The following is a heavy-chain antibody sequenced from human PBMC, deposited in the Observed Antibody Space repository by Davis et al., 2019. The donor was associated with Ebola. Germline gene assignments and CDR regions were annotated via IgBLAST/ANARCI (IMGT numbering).Heavy chain of an antibody. CDR2: ISGFNTNT. V-gene: IGHV1-18*04. Sequence: ASVKVSCKSSGYTFTSYGLVWVRQAPGLGLEWMGWISGFNTNTNFAQKLQGRVTVSKDTSTNTAYMDLRSLTSDDTAIYYCARAPNYDVLTGTSSYYLDYWGQGTLVTVSS. CDR3: ARAPNYDVLTGTSSYYLDY. J-gene: IGHJ4*02. D-gene: IGHD3-9*01. CDR1: GYTFTSYG.